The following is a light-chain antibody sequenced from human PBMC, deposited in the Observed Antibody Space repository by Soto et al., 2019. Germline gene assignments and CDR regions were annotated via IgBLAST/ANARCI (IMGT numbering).Light chain of an antibody. CDR3: AAWADSLNGQV. Sequence: QSALTQPPSASGTPGQRVTISCSGSSSYIGSNTVNWYQQLPGTAPKLLIYSNNQRPSGVPDRFSGSKSGTSASLAISGLQSEDEADYYCAAWADSLNGQVFGTGTKVTVL. CDR2: SNN. CDR1: SSYIGSNT. J-gene: IGLJ1*01. V-gene: IGLV1-44*01.